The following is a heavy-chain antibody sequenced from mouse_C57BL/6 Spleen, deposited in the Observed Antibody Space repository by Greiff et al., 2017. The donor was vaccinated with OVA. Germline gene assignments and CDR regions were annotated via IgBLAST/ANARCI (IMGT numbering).Heavy chain of an antibody. J-gene: IGHJ3*01. D-gene: IGHD4-1*01. CDR3: ARSRVTGTAWFAY. CDR1: GYAFSSYW. V-gene: IGHV1-80*01. CDR2: IYPGDGDT. Sequence: VQLQQSGAELVKPGASVKISCKASGYAFSSYWMNWVKQRPGKGLEWIGQIYPGDGDTNYNGKFKGKATLTADKSSSTAYMQLSSLTSEDSAVYFCARSRVTGTAWFAYWGQGTLVTVSA.